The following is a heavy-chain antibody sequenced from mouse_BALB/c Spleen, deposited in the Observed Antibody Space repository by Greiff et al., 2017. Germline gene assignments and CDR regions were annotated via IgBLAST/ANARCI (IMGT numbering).Heavy chain of an antibody. CDR1: GFAFSSYD. CDR2: ISSGGGST. Sequence: DVQLVESGGGLVKPGGSLKLSCAASGFAFSSYDMSWVRQTPEKRLEWVAYISSGGGSTYYPDTVKGRFTISRDNAKNTLYLQMSSLKSEDTAMYYCARHPLLGNDYAMDYWGQGTSVTVSS. CDR3: ARHPLLGNDYAMDY. J-gene: IGHJ4*01. V-gene: IGHV5-12-1*01. D-gene: IGHD4-1*01.